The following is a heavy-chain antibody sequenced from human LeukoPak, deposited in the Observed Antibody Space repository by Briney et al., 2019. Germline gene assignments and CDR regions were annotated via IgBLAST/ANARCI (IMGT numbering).Heavy chain of an antibody. Sequence: TGGSLRLSCAASGFTFSSYSMNWVRQAPGKGLEGVSSISSSSSYIYYADSVKGRFTISRDNAKNSLYLQMNSLRAEDTAVYYCARESITILSVGYYYMDVWGKGTTVTVSS. V-gene: IGHV3-21*01. J-gene: IGHJ6*03. D-gene: IGHD3-3*01. CDR1: GFTFSSYS. CDR3: ARESITILSVGYYYMDV. CDR2: ISSSSSYI.